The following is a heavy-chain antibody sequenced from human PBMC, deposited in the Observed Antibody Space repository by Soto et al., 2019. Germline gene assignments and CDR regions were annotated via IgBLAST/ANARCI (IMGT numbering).Heavy chain of an antibody. CDR1: GYTFTSYD. CDR3: ARERGSGSYYTPWFDP. CDR2: MNPNSGNT. Sequence: QVQLVQSGAEVKKPGASVKVSCKASGYTFTSYDINWVRQATGQGLEWMGWMNPNSGNTGYAQKFQGRVTMTSNTSISTAYMELSSLRSEDTAMYYCARERGSGSYYTPWFDPWGQGTLVTVSS. V-gene: IGHV1-8*01. D-gene: IGHD3-10*01. J-gene: IGHJ5*02.